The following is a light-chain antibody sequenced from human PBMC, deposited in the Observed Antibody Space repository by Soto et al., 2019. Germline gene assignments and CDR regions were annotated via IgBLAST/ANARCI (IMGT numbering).Light chain of an antibody. V-gene: IGLV2-14*01. CDR3: GSITRSSTSV. CDR1: SSDVGGFEY. J-gene: IGLJ1*01. Sequence: QSVLSQPASVSGPPGQSITISCTGTSSDVGGFEYVSWYQHQPGKAPKLIIYDVTKRPSGVSNRFSGSKSGNTASLTISGIQAEDEGDYYCGSITRSSTSVFGTGTKV. CDR2: DVT.